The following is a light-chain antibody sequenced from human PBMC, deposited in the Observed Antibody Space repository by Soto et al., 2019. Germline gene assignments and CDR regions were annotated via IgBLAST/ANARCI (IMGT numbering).Light chain of an antibody. CDR3: QQLNSYPQ. CDR1: QDISSY. CDR2: VAS. J-gene: IGKJ1*01. Sequence: DIQLTQSPTFLSASVGDRVTITCRASQDISSYLAWYQQKPGKAPKLLISVASTLQSGVPSRFSGSGSGTEFTLTIGSLQPEDFATYYCQQLNSYPQFGPGTKVEIK. V-gene: IGKV1-9*01.